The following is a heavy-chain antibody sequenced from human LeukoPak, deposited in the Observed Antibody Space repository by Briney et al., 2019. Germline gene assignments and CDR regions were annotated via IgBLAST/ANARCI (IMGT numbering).Heavy chain of an antibody. D-gene: IGHD3-22*01. Sequence: PGGSLRPSCAPSGFSVSNTYMSWVRQAPGKGLEWVSVIYSGGSTYYGDSVNGRFTISRDNSKNTLYLQMNRLRADDTAVYYCGKLKSSGYIIEYWGQGTLVTVSS. V-gene: IGHV3-53*01. J-gene: IGHJ4*02. CDR3: GKLKSSGYIIEY. CDR2: IYSGGST. CDR1: GFSVSNTY.